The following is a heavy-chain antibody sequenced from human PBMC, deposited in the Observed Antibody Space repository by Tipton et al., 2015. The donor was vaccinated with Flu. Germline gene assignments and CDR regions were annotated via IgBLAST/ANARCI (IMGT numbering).Heavy chain of an antibody. V-gene: IGHV4-59*08. CDR3: ARRDYSNYVSEPKNWFDP. D-gene: IGHD4-11*01. CDR2: IHRSGNT. CDR1: GGSMSGHY. J-gene: IGHJ5*02. Sequence: LRLSCTVSGGSMSGHYWSWIRQPPGKGLEWIGNIHRSGNTYHNPSLKSRVTISVDSSKNQYSLRLSSVTATDTAMYYCARRDYSNYVSEPKNWFDPWGQGTLVTVSS.